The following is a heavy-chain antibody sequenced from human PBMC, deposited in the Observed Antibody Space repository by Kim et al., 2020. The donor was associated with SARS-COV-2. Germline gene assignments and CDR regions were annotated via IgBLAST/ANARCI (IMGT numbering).Heavy chain of an antibody. D-gene: IGHD6-19*01. J-gene: IGHJ5*02. V-gene: IGHV3-74*01. Sequence: GGSLRLSCAASGFTFSSYWMHWVRQAPGKGLVWVSRINSDGSSTSYADSVKGRFTISRDNAKNTLYLQMNSLRAEDTAVYYCARGGRSSVWYRNWFDPWGQGSLVTVSS. CDR3: ARGGRSSVWYRNWFDP. CDR2: INSDGSST. CDR1: GFTFSSYW.